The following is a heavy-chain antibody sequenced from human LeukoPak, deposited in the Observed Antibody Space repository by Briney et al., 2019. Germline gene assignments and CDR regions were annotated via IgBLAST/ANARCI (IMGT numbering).Heavy chain of an antibody. J-gene: IGHJ4*02. CDR1: GFTFSSYS. V-gene: IGHV3-48*01. Sequence: GGSLRLSCAASGFTFSSYSMNWVRQAPGKGLEWVSYISSSSSTIYYADSVKGRFTISRDNAKNTLYLQTNSLRAEDTAVYYCARPVGITMVRGALDYWGQGTLVTVSS. D-gene: IGHD3-10*01. CDR2: ISSSSSTI. CDR3: ARPVGITMVRGALDY.